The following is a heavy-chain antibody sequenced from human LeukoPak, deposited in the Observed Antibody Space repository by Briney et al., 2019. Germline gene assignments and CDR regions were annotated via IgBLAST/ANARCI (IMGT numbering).Heavy chain of an antibody. CDR3: ARYNILTASDY. CDR2: IYYSGST. J-gene: IGHJ4*02. V-gene: IGHV4-59*01. Sequence: PSETLSLTCTVSGGSISSYYWSWLRQPPGKGLEWLGYIYYSGSTKYNPSLTSRVTISVDTSKNQFSLKLTSVTAADTAVYYCARYNILTASDYWGQGILVTVSS. D-gene: IGHD3-9*01. CDR1: GGSISSYY.